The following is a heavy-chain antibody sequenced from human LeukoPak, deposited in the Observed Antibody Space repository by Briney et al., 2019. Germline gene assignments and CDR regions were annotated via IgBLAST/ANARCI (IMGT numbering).Heavy chain of an antibody. J-gene: IGHJ4*02. CDR3: AREGGRIAAAGRGYFDY. D-gene: IGHD6-13*01. V-gene: IGHV4-4*02. Sequence: SGTLSLTCAVSGGSISSSNWWSWVRQPPGKGLEWIGEIYHSGSTNYNPSLKSRVTISVDKSKNQFSLKLSSVTAADTAVYYCAREGGRIAAAGRGYFDYWAREPWSPSPQ. CDR2: IYHSGST. CDR1: GGSISSSNW.